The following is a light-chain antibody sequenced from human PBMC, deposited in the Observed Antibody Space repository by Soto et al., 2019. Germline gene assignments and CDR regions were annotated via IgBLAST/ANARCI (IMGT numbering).Light chain of an antibody. Sequence: QSSLTQPPSVSGSPGQSVTISCTGTSSDVGSYNRVSWYQQPPGTAPKLMIYEVSNRPSGVPDRFSGSKSGNTASLTISGLQVEDEADYYCNSYTSSSTYVFGTGTKVTV. V-gene: IGLV2-18*02. J-gene: IGLJ1*01. CDR3: NSYTSSSTYV. CDR1: SSDVGSYNR. CDR2: EVS.